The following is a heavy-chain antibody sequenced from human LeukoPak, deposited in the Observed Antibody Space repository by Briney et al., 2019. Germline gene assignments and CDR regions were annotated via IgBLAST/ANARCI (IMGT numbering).Heavy chain of an antibody. CDR1: GFTFSTYT. D-gene: IGHD5-24*01. Sequence: PGGSLRLSCAASGFTFSTYTMNWVRQAPGKGLEWVSYISSTTTYIYHADSVKGRFTISRDNAKNSLYLQMNGLRAEDTALYYCARGRFRDGYNPDYWGQGTLVTVSS. CDR3: ARGRFRDGYNPDY. J-gene: IGHJ4*02. CDR2: ISSTTTYI. V-gene: IGHV3-21*01.